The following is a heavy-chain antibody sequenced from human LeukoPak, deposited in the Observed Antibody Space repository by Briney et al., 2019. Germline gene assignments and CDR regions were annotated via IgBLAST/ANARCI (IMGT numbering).Heavy chain of an antibody. CDR1: GDSVSSISAA. V-gene: IGHV6-1*01. D-gene: IGHD6-13*01. CDR2: MYYDFGWKY. J-gene: IGHJ5*02. Sequence: SQTLSLTCAISGDSVSSISAAWNWIRQSPSRGLEWLGRMYYDFGWKYVYAASVQGRISVSSDASKNQFSLQLTSVTSDDTAIYYCARQTDSWNPWGQGTPVTVSS. CDR3: ARQTDSWNP.